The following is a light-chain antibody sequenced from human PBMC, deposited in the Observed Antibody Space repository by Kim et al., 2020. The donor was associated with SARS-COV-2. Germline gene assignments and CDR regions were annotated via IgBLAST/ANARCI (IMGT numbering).Light chain of an antibody. CDR1: VGTH. CDR3: QQANSWPYT. J-gene: IGKJ2*01. Sequence: VGTHLAWYQQKPGQAPRLLIYDASTRATGILARFSGSGSGTEFALTISSLQSEDSAVYFCQQANSWPYTFGQGTKVDIK. V-gene: IGKV3-15*01. CDR2: DAS.